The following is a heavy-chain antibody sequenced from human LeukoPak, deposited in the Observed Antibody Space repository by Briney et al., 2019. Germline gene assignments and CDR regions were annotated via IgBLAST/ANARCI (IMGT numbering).Heavy chain of an antibody. CDR2: ISYDGSNK. J-gene: IGHJ3*02. CDR1: GFTFSSYA. V-gene: IGHV3-30-3*01. D-gene: IGHD3-9*01. CDR3: ARDQYYDILSSGKHAFDI. Sequence: GRSLRLSCAASGFTFSSYAMHWVRQAPGKGLEWVAVISYDGSNKYYADSVKGRFTISRDNSKNTLYLQMNSLSAEDTAVYYCARDQYYDILSSGKHAFDIWGQGTMVTVSS.